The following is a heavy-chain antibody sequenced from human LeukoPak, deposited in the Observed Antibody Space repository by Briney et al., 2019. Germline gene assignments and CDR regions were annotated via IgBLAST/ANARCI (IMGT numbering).Heavy chain of an antibody. D-gene: IGHD1-14*01. V-gene: IGHV4-4*02. Sequence: SEPLSLTCTVSLDSTTSNFWSWVRQPPGKGLEWIGEIHRSGSPNYNPSLQSRVTISIDRSRNQIALELSSVTAADTAAYYCAREILGGFNPGAYWGQGTLVTVSS. CDR2: IHRSGSP. CDR1: LDSTTSNF. J-gene: IGHJ4*02. CDR3: AREILGGFNPGAY.